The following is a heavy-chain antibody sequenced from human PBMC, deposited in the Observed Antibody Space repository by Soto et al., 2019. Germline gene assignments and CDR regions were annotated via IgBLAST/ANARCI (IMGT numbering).Heavy chain of an antibody. CDR3: ARARSTAAGLFDY. CDR2: IYSGGST. V-gene: IGHV3-53*01. CDR1: GFTVSSNY. D-gene: IGHD6-13*01. Sequence: GGSLRLSCAASGFTVSSNYMTWVRQAPGKGLEWVSAIYSGGSTYYADSVKGRFTISRDNSKNTLYLQMNSLRAEDTAVYYCARARSTAAGLFDYWGLGSLVTVSS. J-gene: IGHJ4*02.